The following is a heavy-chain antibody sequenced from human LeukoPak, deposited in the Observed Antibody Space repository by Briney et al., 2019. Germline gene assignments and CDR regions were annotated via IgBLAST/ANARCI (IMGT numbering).Heavy chain of an antibody. Sequence: SETLSLTCAVSGGSISSGCYSCSWIRHPPGKGLEWIGYIYHSGSTYYNPSLKSRVTISVGRSKNQFSLKLSSVTAADTAVYYCARGPADYDFWSGYLLGNWLDPWGQGTLVTVSS. CDR1: GGSISSGCYS. CDR2: IYHSGST. D-gene: IGHD3-3*01. V-gene: IGHV4-30-2*01. J-gene: IGHJ5*02. CDR3: ARGPADYDFWSGYLLGNWLDP.